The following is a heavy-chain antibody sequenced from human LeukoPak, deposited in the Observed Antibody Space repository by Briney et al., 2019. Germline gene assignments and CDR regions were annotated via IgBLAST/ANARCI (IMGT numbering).Heavy chain of an antibody. D-gene: IGHD2-2*01. CDR1: GYTFTSYG. CDR3: ARDLIYCSSTSCPRLGYYYGMDV. Sequence: ASVKVSCTASGYTFTSYGISWVRQAPGQGLEWMGWISAYNGNTNYAQKLQGRVTMTTDTSTSTAYMELRSLRSDDTAVYYCARDLIYCSSTSCPRLGYYYGMDVWGKGTTVTVSS. V-gene: IGHV1-18*04. CDR2: ISAYNGNT. J-gene: IGHJ6*04.